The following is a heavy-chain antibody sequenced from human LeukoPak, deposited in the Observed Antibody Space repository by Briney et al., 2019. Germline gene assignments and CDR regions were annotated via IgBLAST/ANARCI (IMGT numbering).Heavy chain of an antibody. Sequence: SGTLSLTCAVYGGSFSGYYWSWIRQPPGKGLEWIGEINHSGSTNYNPSLKSRVTISVDTSKNQFSLKLSSVTAADTAVYYCALVVAAFTGDYYYGMDVWGQGTTVTVSS. CDR3: ALVVAAFTGDYYYGMDV. D-gene: IGHD2-15*01. V-gene: IGHV4-34*01. CDR1: GGSFSGYY. CDR2: INHSGST. J-gene: IGHJ6*02.